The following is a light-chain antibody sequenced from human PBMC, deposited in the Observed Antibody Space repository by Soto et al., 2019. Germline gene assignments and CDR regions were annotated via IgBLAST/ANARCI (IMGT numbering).Light chain of an antibody. V-gene: IGLV1-44*01. CDR1: SSNIGSNI. J-gene: IGLJ2*01. CDR2: NNN. CDR3: AAWDDRLTDVR. Sequence: QSVLTQPASVSGTPGQRVTISCSGGSSNIGSNIVSWYQLLPGTAPKLLISNNNQRPSGVPDRFSGSQSGTSASLAISGLQSEDEADYYCAAWDDRLTDVRFGGGTKLTVL.